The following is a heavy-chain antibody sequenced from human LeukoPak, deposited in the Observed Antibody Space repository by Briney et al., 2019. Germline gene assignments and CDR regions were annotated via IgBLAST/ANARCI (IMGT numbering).Heavy chain of an antibody. CDR3: ATEDSGRDYFDY. V-gene: IGHV3-23*01. CDR2: ISGSGGST. J-gene: IGHJ4*02. Sequence: GGSLRLSCAASGFTFSSYAMSWVRQAPGKGLEWVSAISGSGGSTYYADSLKGRFTISRDNAKNTVYLQMSSLRAEDTAVYYCATEDSGRDYFDYWGQGTLVTVSS. CDR1: GFTFSSYA. D-gene: IGHD5-12*01.